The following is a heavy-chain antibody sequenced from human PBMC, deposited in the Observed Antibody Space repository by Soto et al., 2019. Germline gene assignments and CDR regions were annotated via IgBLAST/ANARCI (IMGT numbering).Heavy chain of an antibody. CDR1: GGTFSRSG. CDR2: SVPSVYTT. J-gene: IGHJ6*02. D-gene: IGHD5-18*01. CDR3: ARCPQPPDTADPYAVDV. Sequence: QVQLVQSGTEVKTPGASVKVSCKASGGTFSRSGFHWVRQAPGQGLEWMGMSVPSVYTTNYARKFQARVTISADQFTSTVYMELRSLRSEDTDVYYCARCPQPPDTADPYAVDVWGQGTRVIVSS. V-gene: IGHV1-69*18.